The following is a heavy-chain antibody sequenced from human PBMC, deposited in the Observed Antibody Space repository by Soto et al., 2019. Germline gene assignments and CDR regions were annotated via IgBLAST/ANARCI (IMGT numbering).Heavy chain of an antibody. CDR3: ARDGGPLYYGMDF. CDR2: ILYSGTT. CDR1: GDSIQRDDYY. V-gene: IGHV4-30-4*01. J-gene: IGHJ6*02. Sequence: QVQLQESGPGLVKPSQTLSLTCTVSGDSIQRDDYYWSWIRQPPGKGLEWIGYILYSGTTYYNPSIKSRLIISLDTSKNQFSLNLTSVTAADTAVYYCARDGGPLYYGMDFWGQGTTVTVSS. D-gene: IGHD3-10*01.